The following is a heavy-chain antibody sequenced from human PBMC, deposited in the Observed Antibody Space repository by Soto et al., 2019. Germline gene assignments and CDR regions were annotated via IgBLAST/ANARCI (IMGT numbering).Heavy chain of an antibody. V-gene: IGHV1-69*01. D-gene: IGHD6-25*01. CDR2: IIPYYNTL. Sequence: QAQVVQSGAEVRKPGSSVKLSCKASEGTFNSYAIAWVRQAPGQGLEWMGGIIPYYNTLNYAQKFLDRVTMTANASPNTVYMELSSLRSDDTAVYFCASVASGCYPYVFDSWSQGTLVSVS. CDR1: EGTFNSYA. CDR3: ASVASGCYPYVFDS. J-gene: IGHJ4*02.